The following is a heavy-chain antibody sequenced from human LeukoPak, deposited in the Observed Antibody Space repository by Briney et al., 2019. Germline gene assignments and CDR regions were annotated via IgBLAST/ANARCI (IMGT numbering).Heavy chain of an antibody. V-gene: IGHV3-23*01. CDR1: GFTFSSYA. D-gene: IGHD3-16*01. CDR3: AKGTTDYDASGPLDF. CDR2: ITGSGDSA. J-gene: IGHJ4*02. Sequence: GGSLRLSCAASGFTFSSYAMTWVRQAPGKGLEWVSAITGSGDSAYYSDSVKGRFTISRDQSKSTVYLQMTSLRAEDTAVFYCAKGTTDYDASGPLDFWGQGTLVTVSS.